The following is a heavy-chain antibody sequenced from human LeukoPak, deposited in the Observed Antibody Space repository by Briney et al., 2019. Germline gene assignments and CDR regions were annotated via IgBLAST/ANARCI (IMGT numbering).Heavy chain of an antibody. Sequence: GGSLRLSCAASGFTFSSYATHWVRQAPGKGLEWVAVISYDGSNKYYADSVKGRFTISRDNSKNTLYLQMNSLRAEDTAVYYCATGGSGYHRSWGQGTLVTVSS. CDR1: GFTFSSYA. CDR2: ISYDGSNK. D-gene: IGHD3-22*01. V-gene: IGHV3-30-3*01. J-gene: IGHJ1*01. CDR3: ATGGSGYHRS.